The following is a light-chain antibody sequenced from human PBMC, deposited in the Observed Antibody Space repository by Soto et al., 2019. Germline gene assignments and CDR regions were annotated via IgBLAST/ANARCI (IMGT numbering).Light chain of an antibody. J-gene: IGKJ1*01. V-gene: IGKV4-1*01. CDR2: WAS. CDR1: QSVLYSSNNKNY. Sequence: DIVMTQSPDSLAVSLGERATINCKSSQSVLYSSNNKNYLAWYQQKPGQPPKLLISWASTRESGVPDRFSGSGSETDFTLSINSLQAEDVAVYYCQQYYIASRAFGHGTKVEIK. CDR3: QQYYIASRA.